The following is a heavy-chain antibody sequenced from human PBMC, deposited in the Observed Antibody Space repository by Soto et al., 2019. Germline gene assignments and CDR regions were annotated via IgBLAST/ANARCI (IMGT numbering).Heavy chain of an antibody. D-gene: IGHD3-16*01. V-gene: IGHV3-30*03. CDR1: GFTFSTYG. CDR2: ISYDGSNK. J-gene: IGHJ3*02. CDR3: AREGHYADDAFDI. Sequence: QVQLVESGGGVVQPGRSLRLSCAASGFTFSTYGMHWVRQAPGKGLEWVAVISYDGSNKYYADSVKGRFTISRDNSKNTLYLQMNSLRAEDTAIYYCAREGHYADDAFDIWGQGTMVTVSS.